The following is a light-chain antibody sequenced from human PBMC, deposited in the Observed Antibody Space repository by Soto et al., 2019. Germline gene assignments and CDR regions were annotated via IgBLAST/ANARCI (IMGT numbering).Light chain of an antibody. CDR2: DAS. CDR3: QHFYSYPWA. Sequence: DIQLTQSRSSLSASVGDRVTITCRASQSISSWLAWYQQKPGKPPKVLIYDASTLQSGVPPRFSGSGAGTEFTLTISSLQNADFATYYCQHFYSYPWAFGQGTKVDIK. V-gene: IGKV1-5*03. CDR1: QSISSW. J-gene: IGKJ1*01.